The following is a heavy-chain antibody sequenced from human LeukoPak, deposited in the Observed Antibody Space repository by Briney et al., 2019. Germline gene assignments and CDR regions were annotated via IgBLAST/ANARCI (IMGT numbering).Heavy chain of an antibody. CDR3: ARDPDVVPAAISYYYTDV. V-gene: IGHV1-2*02. CDR2: INPNSGGT. CDR1: GYTFTGYY. D-gene: IGHD2-2*01. J-gene: IGHJ6*03. Sequence: ASVKVSCKASGYTFTGYYMHWVRQAPGQGLEWMGWINPNSGGTNYAQKFQGRVTMTRDTSISTAYMELRSLRSDDTAVYYCARDPDVVPAAISYYYTDVWGKGTTVTVYS.